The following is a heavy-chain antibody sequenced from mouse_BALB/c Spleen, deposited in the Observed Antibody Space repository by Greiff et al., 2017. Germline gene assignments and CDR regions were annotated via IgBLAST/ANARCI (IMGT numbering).Heavy chain of an antibody. Sequence: QVQLKQSGAELAKPGASVKMSCKASGYTFTSYWMHWVKQRPGQGLEWIGYINPSTGYTEYNQKFKDKATLTADKSSSTAYMQLSSLTSEDSAVYYCARLEGNYPAYWGQGTLVTVSA. D-gene: IGHD2-1*01. V-gene: IGHV1-7*01. CDR2: INPSTGYT. J-gene: IGHJ3*01. CDR1: GYTFTSYW. CDR3: ARLEGNYPAY.